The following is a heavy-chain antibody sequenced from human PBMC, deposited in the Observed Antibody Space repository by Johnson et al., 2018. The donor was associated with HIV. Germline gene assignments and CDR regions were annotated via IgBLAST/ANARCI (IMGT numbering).Heavy chain of an antibody. CDR1: GFTFDDYG. Sequence: MLLVESGGGVVRPGGSLRLSCADSGFTFDDYGMSWVRQTPGKGLEWVSGINWNGGSTGYADSVKGRFTISRDNAKNFIYLQMNSLRAEDTAVYYCAREGTVSYGGAFDIWGQGTMVTVSS. CDR3: AREGTVSYGGAFDI. J-gene: IGHJ3*02. D-gene: IGHD4-17*01. CDR2: INWNGGST. V-gene: IGHV3-20*04.